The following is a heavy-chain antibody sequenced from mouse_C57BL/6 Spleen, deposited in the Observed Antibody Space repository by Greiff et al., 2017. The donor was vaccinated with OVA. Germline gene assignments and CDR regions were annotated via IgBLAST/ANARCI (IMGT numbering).Heavy chain of an antibody. CDR2: IHPSDSDT. CDR3: AIGDSSDCFDY. J-gene: IGHJ2*01. Sequence: QVQLQQPGAELVKPGASVKVSCTASGYTFTSYWMHWVKQRPGQGLEWIGRIHPSDSDTNYNQKFQGKATLTVDKSSSTAYMQLSSLTSEDAAVYYCAIGDSSDCFDYWGQGTTRTVSS. CDR1: GYTFTSYW. D-gene: IGHD3-2*02. V-gene: IGHV1-74*01.